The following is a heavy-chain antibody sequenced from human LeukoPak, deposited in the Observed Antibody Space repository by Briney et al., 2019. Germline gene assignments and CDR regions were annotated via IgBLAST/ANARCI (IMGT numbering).Heavy chain of an antibody. J-gene: IGHJ4*02. CDR3: ARSPGGYYDILTGYYMVPYFDY. V-gene: IGHV1-18*01. CDR2: ISAYNGNT. D-gene: IGHD3-9*01. Sequence: GAAVKVSCTAAGYTFTIYGIGWARQAPGQGLEWRGWISAYNGNTNSEQKLQGRVTMTTDTSTSTAYMELRRLRPDDTAVYYCARSPGGYYDILTGYYMVPYFDYWGQGTLVTVSS. CDR1: GYTFTIYG.